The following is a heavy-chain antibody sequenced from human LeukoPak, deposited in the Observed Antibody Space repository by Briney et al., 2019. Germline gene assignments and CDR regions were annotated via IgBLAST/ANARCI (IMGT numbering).Heavy chain of an antibody. CDR1: GGSFSGYY. CDR3: ARGGLVVPAASFDY. J-gene: IGHJ4*02. Sequence: PSETLSLTCAVYGGSFSGYYWSWIRQPPGKGLEWIGYIYYSGSTNYNPSLKSRVTISVDTSKNQFSLKLSSVTAADTAVYYCARGGLVVPAASFDYWGQGTLVTVSS. D-gene: IGHD2-2*01. V-gene: IGHV4-59*01. CDR2: IYYSGST.